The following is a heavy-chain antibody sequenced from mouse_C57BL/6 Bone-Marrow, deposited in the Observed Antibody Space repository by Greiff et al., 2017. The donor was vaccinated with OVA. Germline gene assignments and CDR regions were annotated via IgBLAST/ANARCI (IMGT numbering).Heavy chain of an antibody. D-gene: IGHD2-3*01. Sequence: QVHVKQPGTELVKPGASVKLSCKASGYTFTSYWMHWVKQRPGQGLEWIGNINPSNGGTNYNEKFKSKATLTVDKSSSTAYMQLSSLTSEDSAVYYCARGTDDGLYAMDYWGQGTSVTVSS. CDR1: GYTFTSYW. CDR3: ARGTDDGLYAMDY. CDR2: INPSNGGT. V-gene: IGHV1-53*01. J-gene: IGHJ4*01.